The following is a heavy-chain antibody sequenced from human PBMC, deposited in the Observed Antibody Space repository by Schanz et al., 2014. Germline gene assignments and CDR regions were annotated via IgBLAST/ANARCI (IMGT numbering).Heavy chain of an antibody. CDR3: AKRCSSTSCSHGAFDI. CDR2: ISYDGSFE. J-gene: IGHJ3*02. V-gene: IGHV3-30*14. Sequence: QVQLVESGGGVVQPGGSLRLSCAASGFTFSDSWMHWVRQAPGKGLEWVAFISYDGSFEDYLDSVKGRFTISRDNSKNTLYLQMNSLRDEDTAMYYCAKRCSSTSCSHGAFDIWGQGTMVTVSS. CDR1: GFTFSDSW. D-gene: IGHD2-2*01.